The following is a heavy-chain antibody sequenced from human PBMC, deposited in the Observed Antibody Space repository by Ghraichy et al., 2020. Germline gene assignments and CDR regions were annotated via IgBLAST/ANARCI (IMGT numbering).Heavy chain of an antibody. V-gene: IGHV3-21*01. CDR1: GFTFSSYS. Sequence: GGSLRLSCAASGFTFSSYSMNWVRQAPGKGLEWVSSISSSSSYIYYADSVKGRFTISRDNAKNSLYLQMSSLRAEDTAVYYCARVHGYYDSSGYYEGLDYGGQGTLVTVSS. J-gene: IGHJ4*02. CDR2: ISSSSSYI. D-gene: IGHD3-22*01. CDR3: ARVHGYYDSSGYYEGLDY.